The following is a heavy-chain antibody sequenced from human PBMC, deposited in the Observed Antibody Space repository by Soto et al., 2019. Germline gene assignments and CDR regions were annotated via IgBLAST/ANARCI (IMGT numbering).Heavy chain of an antibody. Sequence: SLRLSCVASGFTFKSYGMHWVRQAPGKGLEWVAVISYNGNITNYADSVKGRFSISRDNSKSSVFLQMDSLRVDDTAVYYCARVRMYYSSSQAAYYLDYWGQGVLVTVSS. J-gene: IGHJ4*02. D-gene: IGHD6-13*01. CDR1: GFTFKSYG. CDR3: ARVRMYYSSSQAAYYLDY. V-gene: IGHV3-30*03. CDR2: ISYNGNIT.